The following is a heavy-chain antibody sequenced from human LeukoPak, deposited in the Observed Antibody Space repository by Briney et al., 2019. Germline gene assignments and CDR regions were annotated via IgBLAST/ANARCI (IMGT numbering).Heavy chain of an antibody. D-gene: IGHD3-22*01. J-gene: IGHJ5*02. CDR2: ISGYNGYT. V-gene: IGHV1-18*01. CDR3: ARDEARYSSGYYPNWFDP. CDR1: GYTFTSYG. Sequence: GASVTVSCKASGYTFTSYGISWVRQAPGQGREWMGWISGYNGYTHYAHNLQGRVTMTTDTSTSTAYMELRSLRSDDTAVYYCARDEARYSSGYYPNWFDPWGQGTLVTVSS.